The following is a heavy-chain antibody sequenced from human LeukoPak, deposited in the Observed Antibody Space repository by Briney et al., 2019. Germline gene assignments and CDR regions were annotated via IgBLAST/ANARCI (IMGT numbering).Heavy chain of an antibody. Sequence: SETLSLTCTVSGGSVSSGSYYWSWIRQPPGKGLEWIGYIYYSGSTNYNPSLKSRVTISVDTSKNQFSLKLSSVTAADTAVYYCSRGGTIFRDYWGQGTLVTVCS. CDR1: GGSVSSGSYY. CDR2: IYYSGST. J-gene: IGHJ4*02. V-gene: IGHV4-61*01. CDR3: SRGGTIFRDY. D-gene: IGHD3-3*01.